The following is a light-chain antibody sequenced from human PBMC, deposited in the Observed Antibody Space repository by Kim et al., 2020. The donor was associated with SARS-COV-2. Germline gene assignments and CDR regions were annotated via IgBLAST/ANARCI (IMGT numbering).Light chain of an antibody. CDR3: QRYNSYSRT. V-gene: IGKV1-5*03. CDR1: HSISNW. Sequence: DIQMTQSPSTLSASDGDRVTITCRTSHSISNWLAWYQQKPGKAPKLLIYKASTLQSGVPSRFSGSGSETEFTLTISSLQPDDFATYYCQRYNSYSRTFGQGTKLEIK. CDR2: KAS. J-gene: IGKJ2*01.